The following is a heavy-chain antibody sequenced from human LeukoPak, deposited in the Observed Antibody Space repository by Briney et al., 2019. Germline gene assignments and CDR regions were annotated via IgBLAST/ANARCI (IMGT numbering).Heavy chain of an antibody. Sequence: PGGSLRLSCAASGFAFDDYGMHWVRQAPGKGLEWVSGITWNSAIIGYADSVKGRFTISRDNAKNSLHLQMNSLRAEDTAVYYCATDRKYSGYDLTGRNDFWGQGTLVTVSS. V-gene: IGHV3-9*01. D-gene: IGHD5-12*01. CDR3: ATDRKYSGYDLTGRNDF. CDR2: ITWNSAII. CDR1: GFAFDDYG. J-gene: IGHJ4*02.